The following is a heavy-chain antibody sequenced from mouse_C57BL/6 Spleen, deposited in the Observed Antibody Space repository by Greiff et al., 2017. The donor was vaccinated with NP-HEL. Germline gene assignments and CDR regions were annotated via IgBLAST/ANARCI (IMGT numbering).Heavy chain of an antibody. J-gene: IGHJ3*01. CDR3: ARRFAWFAY. V-gene: IGHV1-81*01. Sequence: QVQLQQSGAELARPGASVKLSCKASGYTFTSYGISWVKQRPGQGLEWIGEIYPRSGNTYYNEKFKGKATLTADKSSSTAYMELRSLTSEDSAVYFCARRFAWFAYWGQGTLVTVSA. CDR2: IYPRSGNT. CDR1: GYTFTSYG.